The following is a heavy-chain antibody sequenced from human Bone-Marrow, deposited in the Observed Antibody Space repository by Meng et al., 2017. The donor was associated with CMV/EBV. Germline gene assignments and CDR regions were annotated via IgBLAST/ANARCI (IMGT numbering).Heavy chain of an antibody. CDR3: AMLQGGVTTYDY. D-gene: IGHD5-24*01. CDR2: IKGDESAI. Sequence: GGSLRLSCAASGFRFSDYWMSWVRQAPGKGLEWVASIKGDESAIYYVDSVKGRFTISRDNAKNSLYLQMNSVKAEDTAEYFCAMLQGGVTTYDYWGQGTLVTVSS. V-gene: IGHV3-7*01. J-gene: IGHJ4*02. CDR1: GFRFSDYW.